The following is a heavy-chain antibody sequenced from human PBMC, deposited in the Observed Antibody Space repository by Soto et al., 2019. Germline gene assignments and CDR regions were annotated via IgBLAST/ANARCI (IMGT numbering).Heavy chain of an antibody. D-gene: IGHD2-15*01. CDR2: IYTDGTT. V-gene: IGHV4-4*07. CDR1: GDSISDYFY. CDR3: AREVRGGFTGIFDQ. J-gene: IGHJ4*02. Sequence: SETLSLTCTVSGDSISDYFYWSWIRQPAGKGLEWIGRIYTDGTTKYNPSLKSRVTLSLDKSKNQFSLRLSSVTAADTAVYYFAREVRGGFTGIFDQWGRGSRVTVSS.